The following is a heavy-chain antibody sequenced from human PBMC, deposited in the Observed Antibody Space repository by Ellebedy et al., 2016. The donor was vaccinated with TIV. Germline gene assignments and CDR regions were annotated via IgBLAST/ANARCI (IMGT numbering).Heavy chain of an antibody. V-gene: IGHV3-33*01. D-gene: IGHD6-13*01. CDR1: GFAFSSFG. CDR3: ARQFSSSWYDY. CDR2: IWYDGSQK. Sequence: GESLKISCAASGFAFSSFGIHWVRQAPGKGLEWVAFIWYDGSQKYYAGSVEGRFTISRDDSRNTLYLQLNSLKASDTAMYYCARQFSSSWYDYWGQGTLVTVSS. J-gene: IGHJ4*02.